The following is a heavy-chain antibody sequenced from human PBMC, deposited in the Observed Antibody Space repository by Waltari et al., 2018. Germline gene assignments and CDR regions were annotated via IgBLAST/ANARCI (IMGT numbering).Heavy chain of an antibody. CDR2: INHSGST. CDR1: GGSFSGSY. CDR3: ARGLYYYDSSGYFPDP. D-gene: IGHD3-22*01. J-gene: IGHJ5*02. Sequence: QVQLQQWGAGLLKPSETLSLTCAVYGGSFSGSYWSWIRQPPGKGLEWIGEINHSGSTNYNPSLKSRVTISVDTSKNQFSLKLSSVTAADTAVYYCARGLYYYDSSGYFPDPWGQGTLVTVSS. V-gene: IGHV4-34*01.